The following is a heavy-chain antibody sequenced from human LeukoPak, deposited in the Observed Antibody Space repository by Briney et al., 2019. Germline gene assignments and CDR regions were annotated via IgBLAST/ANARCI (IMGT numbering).Heavy chain of an antibody. Sequence: ASVKVSCKASGYTFTSYGISWVRQAPGQGLEWMGWISAYNGNTNYAQKLQGRLTMTTDTSTSTAYMELRSLRSDDTAVYYCALSSSSRRNWFDPWGQGTLVTVSS. J-gene: IGHJ5*02. D-gene: IGHD6-6*01. CDR2: ISAYNGNT. CDR3: ALSSSSRRNWFDP. V-gene: IGHV1-18*01. CDR1: GYTFTSYG.